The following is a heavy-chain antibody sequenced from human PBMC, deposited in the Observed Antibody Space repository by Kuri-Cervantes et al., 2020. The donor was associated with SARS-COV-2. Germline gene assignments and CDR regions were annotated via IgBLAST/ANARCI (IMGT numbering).Heavy chain of an antibody. V-gene: IGHV4-59*08. D-gene: IGHD2-15*01. J-gene: IGHJ4*02. Sequence: SETLSLTCTVSGGSISSYYWSWIRQPPGKGLEWIGYIYYSGSTNYNPSLKSRVTISVDTSKNQFSLKLSSVTAADTAVYYCATPHSAGCSGGSCYFDYWGQGTRVTGSS. CDR1: GGSISSYY. CDR2: IYYSGST. CDR3: ATPHSAGCSGGSCYFDY.